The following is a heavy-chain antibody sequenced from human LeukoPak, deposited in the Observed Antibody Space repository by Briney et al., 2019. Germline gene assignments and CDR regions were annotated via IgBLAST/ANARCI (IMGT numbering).Heavy chain of an antibody. CDR3: AREGRQVTQLYGSYIFDY. Sequence: SETLSLTCTVSGGSISSYYWSWIRQPAGKGLEWIGRIYTSGSTNYNPSLKSRVTMSVDTSKNQFSLKLSSVTAADTAVYYCAREGRQVTQLYGSYIFDYWGQGTLVTVSS. V-gene: IGHV4-4*07. CDR1: GGSISSYY. J-gene: IGHJ4*02. CDR2: IYTSGST. D-gene: IGHD4-11*01.